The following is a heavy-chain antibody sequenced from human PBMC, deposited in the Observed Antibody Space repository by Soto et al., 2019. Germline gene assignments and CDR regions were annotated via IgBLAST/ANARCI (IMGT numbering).Heavy chain of an antibody. CDR3: ARAVGYYYGMDV. CDR2: IGTAGDT. J-gene: IGHJ6*02. Sequence: EVQLVESGGGLVQPGGSLRLSCAASGFTCSSYDMYWVRQATGKGLEWVSAIGTAGDTYYPGSVKGRFTISRENAKNSLYLQMNSLRAGDTAVYYCARAVGYYYGMDVWGQGTTVTVSS. V-gene: IGHV3-13*01. D-gene: IGHD1-26*01. CDR1: GFTCSSYD.